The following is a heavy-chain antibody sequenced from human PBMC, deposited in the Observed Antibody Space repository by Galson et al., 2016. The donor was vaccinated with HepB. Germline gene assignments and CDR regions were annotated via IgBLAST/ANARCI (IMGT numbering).Heavy chain of an antibody. CDR3: ARQHCNGCLCTSFYYGMDV. J-gene: IGHJ6*02. CDR2: IHYSGST. CDR1: AGSISTSSYY. D-gene: IGHD2-15*01. V-gene: IGHV4-39*01. Sequence: SETLSLTCTVSAGSISTSSYYWAWIRQPPGKGLEWIGSIHYSGSTYHNPSFKSRVTMSVDTSKNLFSLKVRFVTAADTALYYCARQHCNGCLCTSFYYGMDVWGQGTTVTVSS.